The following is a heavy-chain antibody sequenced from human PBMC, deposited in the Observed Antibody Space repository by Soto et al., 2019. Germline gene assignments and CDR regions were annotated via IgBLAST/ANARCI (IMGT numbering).Heavy chain of an antibody. CDR2: ISSSSSYI. Sequence: GGSLRLSCAASGFTFSSYSMNWVRQAPGKGLEWVSSISSSSSYIYYADSVKGRFTISRDNAKNSLYLQMNSLRAEDTAVYYCARVPTSSSLAFDIWGQGTMVTVSS. V-gene: IGHV3-21*01. CDR3: ARVPTSSSLAFDI. D-gene: IGHD6-6*01. CDR1: GFTFSSYS. J-gene: IGHJ3*02.